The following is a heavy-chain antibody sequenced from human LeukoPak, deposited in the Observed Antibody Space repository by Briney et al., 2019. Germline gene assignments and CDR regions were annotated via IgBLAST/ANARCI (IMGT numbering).Heavy chain of an antibody. CDR1: GFTFSSYS. D-gene: IGHD5-18*01. V-gene: IGHV3-48*02. Sequence: GGPLRLSCAASGFTFSSYSMSWVRQAPGKGLEWVSYISSSSSANYYADSVKGRFTISRDNAKNSLYLQMNSLRDEDTAVYYCARERFIGGNSYGLDVWGQGTTVTVSS. CDR2: ISSSSSAN. CDR3: ARERFIGGNSYGLDV. J-gene: IGHJ6*02.